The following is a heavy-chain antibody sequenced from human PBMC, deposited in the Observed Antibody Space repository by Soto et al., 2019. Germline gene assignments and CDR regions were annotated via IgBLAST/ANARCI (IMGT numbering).Heavy chain of an antibody. CDR3: ARTGGGMAARPLEY. D-gene: IGHD6-6*01. CDR2: ISAYNGNK. CDR1: GYMFTTYG. V-gene: IGHV1-18*04. Sequence: QVQLVQSGGEVKKPGASVEVSCRTSGYMFTTYGMSWVRQAPGQGLEWMAWISAYNGNKKYAQKSQGRVTMTTDTSTGTVSMERRSLTSDDTGTYFCARTGGGMAARPLEYWGQGTLVTVSS. J-gene: IGHJ4*02.